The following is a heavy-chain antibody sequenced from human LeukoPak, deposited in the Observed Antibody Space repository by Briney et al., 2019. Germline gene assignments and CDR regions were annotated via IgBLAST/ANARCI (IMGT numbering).Heavy chain of an antibody. J-gene: IGHJ6*02. V-gene: IGHV1-69*13. CDR3: ARDSKWFINDYYYGLDV. CDR1: GGTFSSYA. Sequence: SVKVSCKASGGTFSSYAISWVRQAPGQGLEWMGGIIPIFGTANYAQKFQGRVTITADESTSTAYMELSSLRSEDTAVYYCARDSKWFINDYYYGLDVWGQGTTVTVSS. CDR2: IIPIFGTA. D-gene: IGHD3-22*01.